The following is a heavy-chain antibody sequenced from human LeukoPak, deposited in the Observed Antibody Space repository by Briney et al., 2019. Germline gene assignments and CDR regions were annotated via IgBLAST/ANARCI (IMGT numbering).Heavy chain of an antibody. J-gene: IGHJ6*03. Sequence: PGGSLRLSCAASGFTFSSYAMHWVRQAPGKGLEWVAVISYDGSNKYYADSVKGRFTISRDNSKNTLYLQMDSLRAEDTAVYYCAFCSSTSSDYYYYYMDVWGKGTTVTVSS. CDR2: ISYDGSNK. V-gene: IGHV3-30*14. CDR1: GFTFSSYA. D-gene: IGHD2-2*01. CDR3: AFCSSTSSDYYYYYMDV.